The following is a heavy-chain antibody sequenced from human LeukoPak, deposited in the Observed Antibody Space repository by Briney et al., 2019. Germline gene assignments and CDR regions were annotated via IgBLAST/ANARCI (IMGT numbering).Heavy chain of an antibody. CDR3: ARTSARITMIVVVIPLFDY. D-gene: IGHD3-22*01. CDR2: IYYSGST. Sequence: PSETLSLTCTGSGGSISSYYGSWIRQPPGKGLEWIGYIYYSGSTNYNPSLKCRVTISVDTSKNQFSLQLNSVTPEDTAVYYCARTSARITMIVVVIPLFDYWGQGTLVTVSS. V-gene: IGHV4-59*12. J-gene: IGHJ4*02. CDR1: GGSISSYY.